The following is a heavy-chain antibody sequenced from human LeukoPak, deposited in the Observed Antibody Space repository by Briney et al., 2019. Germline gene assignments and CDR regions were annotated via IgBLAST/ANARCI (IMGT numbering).Heavy chain of an antibody. Sequence: ASVKVSFKVSVYTLTELSMHWVRQAPGKGLEGVGGFDPEDGETIYAQKFQGRVTMTEDTSTDTAYMELSSLRSEDTAVYYCATSHYYGSGSYYPNWFDPWGQGNLVTVSS. D-gene: IGHD3-10*01. V-gene: IGHV1-24*01. CDR2: FDPEDGET. CDR1: VYTLTELS. J-gene: IGHJ5*02. CDR3: ATSHYYGSGSYYPNWFDP.